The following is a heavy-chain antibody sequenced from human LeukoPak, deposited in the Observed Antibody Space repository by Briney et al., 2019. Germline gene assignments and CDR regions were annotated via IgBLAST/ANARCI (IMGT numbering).Heavy chain of an antibody. V-gene: IGHV3-23*01. Sequence: GGSLRLSCAASGFTFSSYAMSWVRQAPWKGLEWVSAISGSGGSTYYADSVKGRFAISRDNSKNTLYLQMNSLRAEDTAVYYCAKDGHGSYRFDYWGQGTLVTVSS. J-gene: IGHJ4*02. CDR1: GFTFSSYA. CDR2: ISGSGGST. D-gene: IGHD3-16*02. CDR3: AKDGHGSYRFDY.